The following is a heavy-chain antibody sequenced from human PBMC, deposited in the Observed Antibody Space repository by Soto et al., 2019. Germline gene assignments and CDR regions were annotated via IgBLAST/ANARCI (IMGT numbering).Heavy chain of an antibody. J-gene: IGHJ4*02. V-gene: IGHV3-30*18. CDR3: AKEEYYYDSSGYLY. CDR2: ISYDGSNK. D-gene: IGHD3-22*01. CDR1: GFTFSSYG. Sequence: VQLVESGGGVVQPGRSLRLSCAASGFTFSSYGMHWVRQAPGKGLEWVAVISYDGSNKYYADSVKGRFTISRDNSKNTLYLQMNSLRAEDTAVYYCAKEEYYYDSSGYLYWGQGTLVTVSS.